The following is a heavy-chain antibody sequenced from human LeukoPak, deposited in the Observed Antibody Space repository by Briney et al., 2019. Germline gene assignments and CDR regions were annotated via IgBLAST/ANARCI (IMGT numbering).Heavy chain of an antibody. CDR3: VSSVGLRFLEWSPLGAFDI. V-gene: IGHV1-69*05. D-gene: IGHD3-3*01. CDR1: GGTFSSYA. Sequence: SVKVSCKASGGTFSSYAISWVRQAPGQGLEWMGGIIPIFGTANYAQKFQGRVTITTDESTSTAYMELSSLRSEDTAVYYCVSSVGLRFLEWSPLGAFDIWGQGTMVTASS. CDR2: IIPIFGTA. J-gene: IGHJ3*02.